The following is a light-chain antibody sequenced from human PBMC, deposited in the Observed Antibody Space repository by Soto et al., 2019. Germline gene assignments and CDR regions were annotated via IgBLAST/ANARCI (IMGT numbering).Light chain of an antibody. V-gene: IGKV3-11*01. Sequence: EIVLTQSPATLSLSPGERATLSCRASQSVSSYLAWYQQKPGQAPRLLIYDVSNRATGIPARFSCSGSGTDFTLTISSLEPEDFAVYYCQQRSNWPRFTFGPGTKVDIK. CDR1: QSVSSY. J-gene: IGKJ3*01. CDR2: DVS. CDR3: QQRSNWPRFT.